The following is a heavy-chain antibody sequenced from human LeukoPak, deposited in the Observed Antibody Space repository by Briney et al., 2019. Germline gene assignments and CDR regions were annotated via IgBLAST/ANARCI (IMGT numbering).Heavy chain of an antibody. CDR2: TSGSGGST. J-gene: IGHJ3*02. D-gene: IGHD5-18*01. Sequence: PGGSLRLSCAASGFTFSSYAMSWDRQAPGKGREWVSATSGSGGSTYYADSVKGRFTISRDNSKNTLYLQMNSLRAEDTAVYYCANALWLYAFDIWGQGTMVTVSS. CDR3: ANALWLYAFDI. CDR1: GFTFSSYA. V-gene: IGHV3-23*01.